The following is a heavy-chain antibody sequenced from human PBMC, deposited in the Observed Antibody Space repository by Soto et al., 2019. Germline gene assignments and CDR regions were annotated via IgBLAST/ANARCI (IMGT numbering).Heavy chain of an antibody. V-gene: IGHV3-15*01. J-gene: IGHJ3*02. CDR1: GFTFIKAW. D-gene: IGHD6-13*01. Sequence: GGSLRLSCAGSGFTFIKAWMNWVRQVPGQGLERVGRVKSKSDGETTDYAAPVKGRFTIPRDDSKNTVYSQMNSLKTEDTAVYYCTLPRGTSWSASGFDMWGQGTMVTVSS. CDR3: TLPRGTSWSASGFDM. CDR2: VKSKSDGETT.